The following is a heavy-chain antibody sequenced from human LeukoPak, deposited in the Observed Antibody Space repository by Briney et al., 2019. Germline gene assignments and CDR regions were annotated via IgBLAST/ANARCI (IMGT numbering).Heavy chain of an antibody. CDR1: GFTFSSYG. D-gene: IGHD1-26*01. Sequence: GGSLRLSCAASGFTFSSYGMSWVRQAPGKGLEWVSSISGSSSYIYYADSVKGRFTISRDNSKNTVYLQMNSLRAEDTAVYYCAKVLSGSQDYWGQGTLVTVFS. CDR3: AKVLSGSQDY. CDR2: ISGSSSYI. V-gene: IGHV3-21*04. J-gene: IGHJ4*02.